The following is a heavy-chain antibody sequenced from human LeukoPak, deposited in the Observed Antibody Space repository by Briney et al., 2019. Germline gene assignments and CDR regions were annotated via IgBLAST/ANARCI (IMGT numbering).Heavy chain of an antibody. D-gene: IGHD1-26*01. Sequence: PSETLSLTCTVSGGSISSGSYYWSWIRQPPGKGLEWIGYIYYSGSTNYNPSLKSRVTISVDTSKNQFSLKLSSVTAADTAVYYCARDIPSGSYYHQFDPWGQGTLVTVSS. CDR1: GGSISSGSYY. V-gene: IGHV4-61*01. CDR3: ARDIPSGSYYHQFDP. CDR2: IYYSGST. J-gene: IGHJ5*02.